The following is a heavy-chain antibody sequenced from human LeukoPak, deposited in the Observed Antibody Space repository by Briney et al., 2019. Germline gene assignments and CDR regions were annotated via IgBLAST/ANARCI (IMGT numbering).Heavy chain of an antibody. Sequence: ASVKVSCKTSGYTRTDYYIHWVRQAPGQGLEWMGWINPNSGGTNYAQKFQGRVTMTRDTSISTAYMELSRLRSDDTAVYYCASRPYSGSYPGSDYWGQGTLVTVSS. CDR3: ASRPYSGSYPGSDY. CDR1: GYTRTDYY. J-gene: IGHJ4*02. CDR2: INPNSGGT. V-gene: IGHV1-2*02. D-gene: IGHD1-26*01.